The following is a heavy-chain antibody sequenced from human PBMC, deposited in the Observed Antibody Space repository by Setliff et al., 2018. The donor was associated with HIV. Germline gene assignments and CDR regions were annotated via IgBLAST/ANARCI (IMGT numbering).Heavy chain of an antibody. CDR2: IYYSGST. CDR1: GGSINTGSYY. J-gene: IGHJ4*02. Sequence: SETLSLTCTVSGGSINTGSYYWGWIRQPPGKGLESIGTIYYSGSTYYKSSLKSRLTISVDTSKNQFSLKMSSVTAADPAVYYCARARVPEGYFDSWGQGTLVTVSS. V-gene: IGHV4-39*07. CDR3: ARARVPEGYFDS.